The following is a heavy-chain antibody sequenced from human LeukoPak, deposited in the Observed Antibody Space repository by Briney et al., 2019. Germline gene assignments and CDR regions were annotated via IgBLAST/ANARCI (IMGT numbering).Heavy chain of an antibody. CDR1: GFTFSSYA. V-gene: IGHV3-23*01. Sequence: GGSLRLSCAASGFTFSSYAMSWVRQAPGKGLEWVSAISGSGGSTYYADSVKGRFTIFRDNSKNTLYLQMNSLRAEDTAVYYCAKDPVVVVAAYFDYWGQGTLVTVSS. CDR3: AKDPVVVVAAYFDY. D-gene: IGHD2-15*01. J-gene: IGHJ4*02. CDR2: ISGSGGST.